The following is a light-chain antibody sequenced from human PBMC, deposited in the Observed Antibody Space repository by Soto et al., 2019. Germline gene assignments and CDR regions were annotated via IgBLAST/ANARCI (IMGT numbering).Light chain of an antibody. Sequence: EIVMTHSPATLSVSPVERATLSFMSSQSVVSNYLAWYQLKPGQAPRLLIYDASSRATGIPDRFSGSGSGTDFTLTISRLEPEDFAVYYCQQYGSIPWTFGQGTKVDIK. CDR3: QQYGSIPWT. J-gene: IGKJ1*01. V-gene: IGKV3-20*01. CDR1: QSVVSNY. CDR2: DAS.